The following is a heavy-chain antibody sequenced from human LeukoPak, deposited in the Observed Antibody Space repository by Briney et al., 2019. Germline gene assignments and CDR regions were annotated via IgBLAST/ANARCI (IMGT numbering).Heavy chain of an antibody. Sequence: SETLSLTCTVSGGSISSYYWSWIRQPPGKGLEWIGEINHSGSTNYNPSLKSRVTISVDTSKNQFSLKLSSVTAADTAVYYCATSALRYAYYYYYGMDVWGQGTTVTVSS. D-gene: IGHD2-8*01. CDR1: GGSISSYY. CDR2: INHSGST. CDR3: ATSALRYAYYYYYGMDV. V-gene: IGHV4-34*01. J-gene: IGHJ6*02.